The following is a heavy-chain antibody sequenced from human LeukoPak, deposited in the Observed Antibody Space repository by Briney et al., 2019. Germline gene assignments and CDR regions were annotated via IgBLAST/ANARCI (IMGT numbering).Heavy chain of an antibody. Sequence: GESLKISCKGSGYSFTSYWIGWVRQMPGTGLEWMGIIYPGDSETIYSPSFQGQVAFSSDKSISTAYLQWSSLKASDTPMYYCARLVGGSFSSVDYWGRGTLVTVSS. D-gene: IGHD1-26*01. CDR3: ARLVGGSFSSVDY. CDR1: GYSFTSYW. V-gene: IGHV5-51*01. J-gene: IGHJ4*02. CDR2: IYPGDSET.